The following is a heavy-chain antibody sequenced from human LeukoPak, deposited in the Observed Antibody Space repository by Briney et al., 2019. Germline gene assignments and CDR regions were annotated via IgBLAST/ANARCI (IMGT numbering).Heavy chain of an antibody. V-gene: IGHV4-61*09. Sequence: SQTLSLTCTVSGGSISSGSYYWSWVRQPAGKGLEWIGEINHSGSTNYNPSLKSRVTISVDTSKNQFSLKLSSVTAADTAVYYCARGTAAFDYWGQGTLVTVSS. J-gene: IGHJ4*02. D-gene: IGHD2-21*02. CDR1: GGSISSGSYY. CDR2: INHSGST. CDR3: ARGTAAFDY.